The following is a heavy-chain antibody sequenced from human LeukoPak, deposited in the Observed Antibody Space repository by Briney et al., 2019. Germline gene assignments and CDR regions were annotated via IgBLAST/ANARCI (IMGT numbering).Heavy chain of an antibody. D-gene: IGHD3-10*01. CDR3: AKTSGATPYYYYMDV. V-gene: IGHV3-23*01. CDR2: LSASGGIT. J-gene: IGHJ6*03. CDR1: GFSFSSYA. Sequence: GGSLRLSCAASGFSFSSYAMSWVRQAPGKGLEWVSGLSASGGITYYADSVKGRFTISRDNSKNNLYLQMNSLRAEDTAVYYCAKTSGATPYYYYMDVWGKGDTVTVSS.